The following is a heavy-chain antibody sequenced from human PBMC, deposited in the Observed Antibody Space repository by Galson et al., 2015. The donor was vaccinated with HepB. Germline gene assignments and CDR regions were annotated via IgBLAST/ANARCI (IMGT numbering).Heavy chain of an antibody. D-gene: IGHD3-22*01. V-gene: IGHV1-69*13. Sequence: SVKVSCKASGDTFSSYIFSWVRQAPGQGLEWMGGVIPMFGEATYAQKFQGRVTIIADESTNTAYMELSNLRSEDTAVYYCARRYSFDKSGDYPNDGFGIWGQGTMVTVSS. CDR3: ARRYSFDKSGDYPNDGFGI. CDR1: GDTFSSYI. J-gene: IGHJ3*02. CDR2: VIPMFGEA.